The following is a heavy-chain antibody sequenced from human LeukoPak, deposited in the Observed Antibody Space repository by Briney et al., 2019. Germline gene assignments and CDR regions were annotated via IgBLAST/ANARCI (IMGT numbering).Heavy chain of an antibody. CDR3: ASREGVRVGYFDY. J-gene: IGHJ4*02. CDR1: GGSISSGVYY. CDR2: IYYSGST. Sequence: SETLSLTCTVSGGSISSGVYYRSWIRQHPGKGLEWIGYIYYSGSTYYNPSLKSRVTISVDTSKNQFSLKLSSVTAADTAVYYCASREGVRVGYFDYWGQGTLVTVSS. V-gene: IGHV4-31*03. D-gene: IGHD3-10*01.